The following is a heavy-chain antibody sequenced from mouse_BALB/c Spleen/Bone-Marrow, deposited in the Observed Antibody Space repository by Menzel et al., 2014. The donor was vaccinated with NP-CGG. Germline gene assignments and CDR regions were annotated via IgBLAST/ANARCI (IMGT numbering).Heavy chain of an antibody. Sequence: EVQLVESGGGLVQPGGSLKLSCATSGFTFRDYYMYWVRQTPEKRLEWVAYISNGGGSTYYPDTVKGRFTISRDNAKNTLYLQMSRLKSEDTAMYYCARQGPLDYWGQGTSVTVSS. CDR3: ARQGPLDY. CDR1: GFTFRDYY. D-gene: IGHD3-3*01. J-gene: IGHJ4*01. V-gene: IGHV5-12*02. CDR2: ISNGGGST.